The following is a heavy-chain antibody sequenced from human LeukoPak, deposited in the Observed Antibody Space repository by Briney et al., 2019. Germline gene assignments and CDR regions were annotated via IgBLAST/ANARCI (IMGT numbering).Heavy chain of an antibody. CDR1: EFTFSSYS. D-gene: IGHD3-3*01. CDR2: ISSSSSYI. J-gene: IGHJ4*02. V-gene: IGHV3-21*01. CDR3: ARVEGITIFGVVIPYFDY. Sequence: GGSLRLSCAASEFTFSSYSMNWVRQAPGKGLEWVSSISSSSSYIYYADSVKGRFTISRDNAKNSLYLQMNSLRAEDTAVYYCARVEGITIFGVVIPYFDYWGQGTLVTVSS.